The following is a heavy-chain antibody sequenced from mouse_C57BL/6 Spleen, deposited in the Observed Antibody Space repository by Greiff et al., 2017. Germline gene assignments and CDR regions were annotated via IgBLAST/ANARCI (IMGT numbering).Heavy chain of an antibody. CDR2: IRSKSNNYAT. V-gene: IGHV10-1*01. Sequence: EVQVVESGGGLVQPKGSLKLSCAASGFSFNTYAMNWVRQAPGKGLEWVARIRSKSNNYATYYADSVKDRFTISRDDSESMLYLQMNNLKTEDTAMYYCVRNPPDYYGSSYVYFDVWGTGTTVTVAS. CDR1: GFSFNTYA. D-gene: IGHD1-1*01. J-gene: IGHJ1*03. CDR3: VRNPPDYYGSSYVYFDV.